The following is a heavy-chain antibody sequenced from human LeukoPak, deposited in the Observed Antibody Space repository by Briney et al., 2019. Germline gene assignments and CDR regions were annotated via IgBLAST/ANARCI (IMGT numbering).Heavy chain of an antibody. J-gene: IGHJ6*03. CDR3: ARSGRGVDSFYFYMDV. D-gene: IGHD3-10*01. CDR1: GFTFSQYW. Sequence: GGSLRLSCAASGFTFSQYWMSWVRQAPGKGLEGVANIKHDGSEKQDGSEKNYVDSVKGRFTISRDNAKNSLYLQMSSLRAEDTAVYYCARSGRGVDSFYFYMDVWGKGTTVTVSS. CDR2: IKHDGSEKQDGSEK. V-gene: IGHV3-7*01.